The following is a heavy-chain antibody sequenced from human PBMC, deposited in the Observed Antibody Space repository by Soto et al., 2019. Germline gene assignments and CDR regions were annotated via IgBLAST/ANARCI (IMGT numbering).Heavy chain of an antibody. D-gene: IGHD3-22*01. CDR2: IYYSGST. CDR3: ARALYYYDSSGYYLDAIDI. J-gene: IGHJ3*02. CDR1: GGSVSSGDYY. Sequence: TSETLSLTCSVSGGSVSSGDYYWSWIRQPPGKGLEWIGYIYYSGSTYYNPSLKSRVTISVDTSKNQFSLRLSSVTAADTAVYYCARALYYYDSSGYYLDAIDIWGQGTMVTVSS. V-gene: IGHV4-30-4*01.